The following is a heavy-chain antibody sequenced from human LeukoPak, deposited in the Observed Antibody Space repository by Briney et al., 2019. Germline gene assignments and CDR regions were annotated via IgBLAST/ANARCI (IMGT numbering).Heavy chain of an antibody. CDR2: IYPGDSDT. J-gene: IGHJ4*02. D-gene: IGHD2-15*01. CDR3: ARLNEGYCSGGSCYRGLFDY. CDR1: GYSFTSYW. Sequence: GESLKISCKGSGYSFTSYWIGWVRQMPGKGLERMGIIYPGDSDTRYGPSFQGQVTISADKSISTAYLQWSSLKASDTAMYYCARLNEGYCSGGSCYRGLFDYWGQGTLVTVSS. V-gene: IGHV5-51*01.